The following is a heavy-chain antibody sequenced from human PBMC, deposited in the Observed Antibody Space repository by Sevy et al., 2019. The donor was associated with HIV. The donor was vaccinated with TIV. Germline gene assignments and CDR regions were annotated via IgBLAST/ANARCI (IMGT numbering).Heavy chain of an antibody. D-gene: IGHD3-3*01. CDR2: ISWDSGSI. CDR1: GFTFEDYA. CDR3: AKDSGYRWSSSPIFGVVLSNFDY. V-gene: IGHV3-9*03. Sequence: GGSLRLSCAASGFTFEDYAMHWVRQAPGKGLEWVSGISWDSGSIDYADSVKGRFTISRDNAKSSLYLQVNSLRDEDMAFYYCAKDSGYRWSSSPIFGVVLSNFDYWGQGTLVTVSS. J-gene: IGHJ4*02.